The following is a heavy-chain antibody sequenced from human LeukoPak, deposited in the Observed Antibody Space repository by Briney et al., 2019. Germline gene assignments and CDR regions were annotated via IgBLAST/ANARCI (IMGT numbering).Heavy chain of an antibody. J-gene: IGHJ4*02. CDR2: IWSDGGSK. Sequence: PGGSLRLSCAASGFIFRNYGMHWVRQAPGKGLEWVALIWSDGGSKYYADPVKGRFTISRDNSKNTLYLQMNSLRAEDTAVYYCAKGPVATIDYWGQGTLVTVSS. CDR3: AKGPVATIDY. CDR1: GFIFRNYG. V-gene: IGHV3-33*06. D-gene: IGHD5-12*01.